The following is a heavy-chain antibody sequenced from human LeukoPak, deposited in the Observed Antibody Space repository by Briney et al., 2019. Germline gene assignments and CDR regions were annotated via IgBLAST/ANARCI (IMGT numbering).Heavy chain of an antibody. J-gene: IGHJ2*01. CDR3: ARRYFDL. V-gene: IGHV3-30*03. CDR1: GFTFSSYG. Sequence: GGSLRLSCAASGFTFSSYGIHWVRQAPGKGLEWVAVISYDGSNKYYADSVKGRFTISRDNSKNTLYLQMNSLRAEDTAVYYCARRYFDLWGRGTLVTVSS. CDR2: ISYDGSNK.